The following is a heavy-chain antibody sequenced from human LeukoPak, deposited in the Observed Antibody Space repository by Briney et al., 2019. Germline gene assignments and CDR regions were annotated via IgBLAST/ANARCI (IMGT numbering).Heavy chain of an antibody. J-gene: IGHJ4*02. CDR2: FDPEDGET. CDR1: GYTLTELS. V-gene: IGHV1-24*01. Sequence: ASVKVSCKVSGYTLTELSMHWVRQAPGKGLEWMGGFDPEDGETIYAQKFQGRVTMTEDTSTDTAYMELSSLRSEDTAVYYCATGFFRGVDKEGDYWGQGTLVTVSS. D-gene: IGHD3-10*01. CDR3: ATGFFRGVDKEGDY.